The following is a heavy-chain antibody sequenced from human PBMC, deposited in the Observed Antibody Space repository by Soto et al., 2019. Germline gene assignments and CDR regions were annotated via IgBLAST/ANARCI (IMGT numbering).Heavy chain of an antibody. Sequence: SETLSLTCTVSGGSISSYYWIWIRQPPGKGLEWIGYIYYSGSTNYNPSLKSRVTISVDTSKNQFSLKLSSVTAADTAVYYCARGNDYRFYYYMDVWGKGTTVTVSS. CDR1: GGSISSYY. D-gene: IGHD4-4*01. J-gene: IGHJ6*03. CDR2: IYYSGST. V-gene: IGHV4-59*01. CDR3: ARGNDYRFYYYMDV.